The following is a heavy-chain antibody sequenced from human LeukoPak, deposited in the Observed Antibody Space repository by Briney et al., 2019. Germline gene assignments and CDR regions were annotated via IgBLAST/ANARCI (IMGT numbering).Heavy chain of an antibody. CDR1: GFTFSSYS. V-gene: IGHV3-21*01. CDR3: AREGVGYYDSSGYSPPVS. D-gene: IGHD3-22*01. CDR2: ISSSSSYI. J-gene: IGHJ3*01. Sequence: PGGSLRLSCAASGFTFSSYSMNWVRQAPGKGLEWVSSISSSSSYIYYADSVKGRFTISRDNAKNSLYLQMNSLRAEDTAVYYCAREGVGYYDSSGYSPPVSWGQGTMVTVSS.